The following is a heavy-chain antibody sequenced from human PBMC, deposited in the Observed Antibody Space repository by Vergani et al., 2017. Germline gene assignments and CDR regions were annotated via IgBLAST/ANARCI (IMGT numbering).Heavy chain of an antibody. CDR2: INPSGGHT. V-gene: IGHV1-46*03. CDR1: GYTFSNYY. J-gene: IGHJ4*02. D-gene: IGHD3-9*01. CDR3: ARGDYGMLTGYRY. Sequence: QVQVVQSGAEVKKSGASVNVSCKTSGYTFSNYYMHWVRQAPGQVLEWMGIINPSGGHTNYAQKFQGRVTMTRDTSTSTVYMELSSLRSEDTAIYYCARGDYGMLTGYRYWGQGTLVTVSA.